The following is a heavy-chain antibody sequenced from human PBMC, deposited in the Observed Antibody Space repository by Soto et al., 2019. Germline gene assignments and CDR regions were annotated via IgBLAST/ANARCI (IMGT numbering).Heavy chain of an antibody. J-gene: IGHJ6*02. CDR3: AKVPRSGEDPYYGLDV. CDR2: ISGSGDNT. D-gene: IGHD7-27*01. V-gene: IGHV3-23*01. Sequence: EVQLLESGGGLVQPGGSLRLSCAASGFTFSTHAISWVRQAPGNGLEWVATISGSGDNTFYADSVKGRVTISRDNSKNTLYPQINSLRAEDTAVYFCAKVPRSGEDPYYGLDVWGQGTTVTVS. CDR1: GFTFSTHA.